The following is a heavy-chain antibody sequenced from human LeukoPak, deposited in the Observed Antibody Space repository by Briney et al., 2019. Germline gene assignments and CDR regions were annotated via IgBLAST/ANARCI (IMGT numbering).Heavy chain of an antibody. Sequence: PGGSLRLSCAASGFTFSSYAMSWVRQAPGKGLEWVSAISGSGGSTYYADSVKGRFTISRDNSKNTLYPQMNSLRAEDTAVYYCAKTSPYYYDSSGASLDYWGQGTLVTVSS. CDR2: ISGSGGST. V-gene: IGHV3-23*01. CDR3: AKTSPYYYDSSGASLDY. D-gene: IGHD3-22*01. CDR1: GFTFSSYA. J-gene: IGHJ4*02.